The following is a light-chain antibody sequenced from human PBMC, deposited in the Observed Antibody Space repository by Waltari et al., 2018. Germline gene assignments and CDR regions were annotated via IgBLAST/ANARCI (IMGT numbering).Light chain of an antibody. CDR2: AAS. V-gene: IGKV1-39*01. J-gene: IGKJ1*01. CDR3: QQSYAALWT. CDR1: QSISSY. Sequence: DIQMTQSPSSLSASVGDRVTITCRASQSISSYLNWYQKKPGTAPQLLIYAASSLQSGVPSRFSGSGSGTDFTLTISSLQPGDFATYYCQQSYAALWTFGHGTKVEI.